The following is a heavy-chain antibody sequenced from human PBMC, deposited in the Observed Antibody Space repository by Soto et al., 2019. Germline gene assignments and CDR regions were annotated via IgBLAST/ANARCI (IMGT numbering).Heavy chain of an antibody. V-gene: IGHV1-2*02. D-gene: IGHD3-9*01. Sequence: QVQLVQSGAEVKKPGASVKVSCTTYGYTFSDYFLHWVRQAPGQGPEWMGFVNPKRGGTEYAPKFQGRGTMTRDTSSSTVYMYLSALTSDDTAIYYCARDSGIPGRYWYFGLWGRGTLVTVSS. CDR1: GYTFSDYF. CDR2: VNPKRGGT. J-gene: IGHJ2*01. CDR3: ARDSGIPGRYWYFGL.